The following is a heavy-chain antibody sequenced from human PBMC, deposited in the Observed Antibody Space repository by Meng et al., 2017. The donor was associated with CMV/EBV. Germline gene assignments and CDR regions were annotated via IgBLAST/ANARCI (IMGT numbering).Heavy chain of an antibody. D-gene: IGHD3-3*02. J-gene: IGHJ6*02. V-gene: IGHV3-48*03. CDR1: GFTFSSYE. Sequence: GGSLRLSCAASGFTFSSYEMNWVRQAPGKGLEWVSYISSSGSPIYYADSVKGRFTISRDNAKNSLYLQMNSLRADDPAVYYCARDISHTSYYYGMDVWGQGTTVTVSS. CDR3: ARDISHTSYYYGMDV. CDR2: ISSSGSPI.